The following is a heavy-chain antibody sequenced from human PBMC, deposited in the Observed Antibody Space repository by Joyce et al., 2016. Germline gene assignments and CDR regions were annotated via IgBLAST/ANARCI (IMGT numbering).Heavy chain of an antibody. CDR3: ARARPATGAFDY. CDR1: RYTLGDYH. V-gene: IGHV1-2*02. J-gene: IGHJ4*02. D-gene: IGHD2-2*01. Sequence: QVQLVQSGAEVKKPGASVKVSCQTSRYTLGDYHMHWLRQAPGQGLEWMGWINPNNGGTHYSEKFQGRVTMTRDTSISTAYMELRRLTSDDTAVYYCARARPATGAFDYWGQGALVTVSS. CDR2: INPNNGGT.